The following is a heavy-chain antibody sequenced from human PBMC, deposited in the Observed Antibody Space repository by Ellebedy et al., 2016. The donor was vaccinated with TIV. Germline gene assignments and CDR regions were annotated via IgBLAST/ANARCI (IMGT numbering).Heavy chain of an antibody. CDR1: GYTFTSYY. Sequence: AASVKVSCKTSGYTFTSYYLHWVRQAPGQGPEWMGIIDTSGGRTTNAQKFQGRVTMTRDTSTSTVYMELSSLRSEDTAVYYCARDSTSGASASFRFDPWGQGTLVIVPS. V-gene: IGHV1-46*01. D-gene: IGHD1-26*01. CDR2: IDTSGGRT. J-gene: IGHJ5*02. CDR3: ARDSTSGASASFRFDP.